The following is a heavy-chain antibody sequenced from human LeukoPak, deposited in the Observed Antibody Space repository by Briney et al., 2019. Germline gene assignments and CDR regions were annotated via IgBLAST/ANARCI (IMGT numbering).Heavy chain of an antibody. CDR3: ARSVIFLGDNWFDP. J-gene: IGHJ5*02. D-gene: IGHD2/OR15-2a*01. CDR1: GYTFTSYG. CDR2: ISAYNGNT. V-gene: IGHV1-18*01. Sequence: GASVKVSCKASGYTFTSYGISWVRQAPGQGLEWMGWISAYNGNTKYAQKLQGRVTMTTDTSTSTAYMELRSLRSDDTAVYYCARSVIFLGDNWFDPWGQGTLVTVSS.